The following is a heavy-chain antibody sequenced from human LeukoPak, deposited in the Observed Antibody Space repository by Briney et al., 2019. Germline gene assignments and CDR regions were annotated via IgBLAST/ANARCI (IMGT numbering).Heavy chain of an antibody. V-gene: IGHV3-23*01. J-gene: IGHJ4*02. D-gene: IGHD7-27*01. CDR2: ISGSGGRT. Sequence: GGSLRLSCAASGFTFSSYAMTWVRQAPGKGLEWRLTISGSGGRTFYADSVKGRFTISRDNSKNSLYLQMNSLRAEDTALYYCARESITGDRDFDYWGRGTLVTVSS. CDR3: ARESITGDRDFDY. CDR1: GFTFSSYA.